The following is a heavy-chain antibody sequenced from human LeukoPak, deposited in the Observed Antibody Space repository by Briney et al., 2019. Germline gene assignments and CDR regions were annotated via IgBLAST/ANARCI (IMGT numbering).Heavy chain of an antibody. CDR1: GFTFDDYA. Sequence: GGSLRLSCAASGFTFDDYAMHWVRHAPGKGLEWVSGISWDSGSIGYADSVKGRFTISRDNAKNSLYLQMNSLRAEDTAVYYCAKDGWFGEPTNWIDPWGQGTLVTVSS. CDR2: ISWDSGSI. J-gene: IGHJ5*02. CDR3: AKDGWFGEPTNWIDP. V-gene: IGHV3-9*01. D-gene: IGHD3-10*01.